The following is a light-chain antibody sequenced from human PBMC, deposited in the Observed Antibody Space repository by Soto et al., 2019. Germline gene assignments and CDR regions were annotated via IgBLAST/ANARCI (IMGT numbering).Light chain of an antibody. V-gene: IGKV3-20*01. CDR1: QSFSSTY. Sequence: EIVLTQSPGTLSLSPGERATLSCRASQSFSSTYLAGYQQKPGQTPRLLIYSASSRATGIPDRFSGSGSGTDFTLTISRLEPEDFAVYYCQQYGSSPYWTFGQGTKVEIK. CDR3: QQYGSSPYWT. J-gene: IGKJ1*01. CDR2: SAS.